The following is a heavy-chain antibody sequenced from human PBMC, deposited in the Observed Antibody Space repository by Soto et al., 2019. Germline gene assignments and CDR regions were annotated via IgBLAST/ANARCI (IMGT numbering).Heavy chain of an antibody. D-gene: IGHD6-13*01. Sequence: EVQPVESGGGLVKPGGSLRLSCAASGFTFSSYSMNWVRQAPGKGLEWVSSISSSSSYIYYADSVKGRFTISRDNAKNSLYLQMNSLRAEDTAVYYCARAHSSSWYRDYWGQGTLVTVSS. V-gene: IGHV3-21*01. CDR1: GFTFSSYS. J-gene: IGHJ4*02. CDR2: ISSSSSYI. CDR3: ARAHSSSWYRDY.